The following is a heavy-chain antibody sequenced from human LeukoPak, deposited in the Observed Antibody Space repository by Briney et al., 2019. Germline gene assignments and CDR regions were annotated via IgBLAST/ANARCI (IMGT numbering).Heavy chain of an antibody. CDR2: TSAYNGNT. J-gene: IGHJ4*02. Sequence: ASVKVSCKASGYTFTSYGISWVRQASGQGLEWMGWTSAYNGNTNYAQKLQGRVTMTTDTSTSTAYMELRSLRSDDTAVYYCASGKDSGNFDYWGQGILVTVSS. D-gene: IGHD1-26*01. CDR1: GYTFTSYG. CDR3: ASGKDSGNFDY. V-gene: IGHV1-18*01.